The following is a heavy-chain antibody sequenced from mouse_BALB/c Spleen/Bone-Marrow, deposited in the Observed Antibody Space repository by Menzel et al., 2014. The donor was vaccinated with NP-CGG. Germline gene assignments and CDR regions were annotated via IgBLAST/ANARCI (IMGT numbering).Heavy chain of an antibody. D-gene: IGHD1-2*01. CDR3: ARDYYGFFAY. V-gene: IGHV7-3*02. J-gene: IGHJ3*01. CDR1: GLTFTDYY. CDR2: IRNKANGYTT. Sequence: EVQGVESGGGLVQPGGSLRLSCATSGLTFTDYYMSWVRQPPGKALEWLGFIRNKANGYTTEYSASVKGRFTISRDNSQSILYLQMNTLRAEDSATYYCARDYYGFFAYWGQGTLVTVSA.